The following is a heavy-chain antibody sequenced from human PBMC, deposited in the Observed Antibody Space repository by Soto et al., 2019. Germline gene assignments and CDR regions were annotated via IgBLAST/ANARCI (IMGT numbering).Heavy chain of an antibody. J-gene: IGHJ6*02. CDR1: GGSLNRRGYY. V-gene: IGHV4-31*03. CDR2: IYYSGST. Sequence: TSETLSLTCTVSGGSLNRRGYYWGWIRQHPGKGLEWIGYIYYSGSTYYNMALRSRVTMSVDTSKNQFSLKLRSVTAADTAVYYCARDLGGLALSSGRYNGLDVWGQGTTVTRSS. D-gene: IGHD3-10*01. CDR3: ARDLGGLALSSGRYNGLDV.